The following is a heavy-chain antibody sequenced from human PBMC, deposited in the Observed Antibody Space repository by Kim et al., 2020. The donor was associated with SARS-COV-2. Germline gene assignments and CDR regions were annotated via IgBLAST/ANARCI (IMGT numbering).Heavy chain of an antibody. V-gene: IGHV4-34*01. J-gene: IGHJ5*02. CDR2: INHSGST. Sequence: SETLSLTCAVYGGSFSGYYWSWIRQPPGKGLEWIGEINHSGSTNYNPSLKSRVTISVDTSKNQFSLKLSSVTAADTAVYYCARGRGRLQYYDILTGYNWFDPWGQGTLVTVSS. CDR3: ARGRGRLQYYDILTGYNWFDP. D-gene: IGHD3-9*01. CDR1: GGSFSGYY.